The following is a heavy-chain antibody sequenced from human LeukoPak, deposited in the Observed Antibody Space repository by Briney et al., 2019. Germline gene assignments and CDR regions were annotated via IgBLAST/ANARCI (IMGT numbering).Heavy chain of an antibody. Sequence: SQTLSLTCTVSGGSISSGGYYWSWILQHPGKGLEWIGYIYYSGSTYYNPSLKSRVTISVDTSKNQFSLKLSSVTAADTAVYYCARGPGVVVVPAPEFDPWGQGTLVTVSS. CDR1: GGSISSGGYY. CDR3: ARGPGVVVVPAPEFDP. D-gene: IGHD2-2*01. CDR2: IYYSGST. J-gene: IGHJ5*02. V-gene: IGHV4-31*03.